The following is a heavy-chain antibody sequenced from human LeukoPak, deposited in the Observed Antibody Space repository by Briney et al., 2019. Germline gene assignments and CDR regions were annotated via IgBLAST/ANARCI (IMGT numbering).Heavy chain of an antibody. CDR3: AKGGLRKVYGDYQNWFDP. V-gene: IGHV3-23*01. CDR1: GFTFSSYA. D-gene: IGHD4-17*01. Sequence: GGSLRLSCAASGFTFSSYAMSWVRQAPGKGLEWVSAISGSGGSTYYADSVKGRFTISRNNSKNTLYLQMNSLRAEDTAVYYCAKGGLRKVYGDYQNWFDPWGQGTLVTVSS. J-gene: IGHJ5*02. CDR2: ISGSGGST.